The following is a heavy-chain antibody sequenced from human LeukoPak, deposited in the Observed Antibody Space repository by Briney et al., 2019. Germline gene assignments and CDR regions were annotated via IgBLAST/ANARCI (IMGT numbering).Heavy chain of an antibody. V-gene: IGHV4-4*07. Sequence: KPSETLSLTCTVSGASVTTYYWSWIRQPAGKGLEWIGRIYSSGTTNYNLSLRGRVTMSLDTSRNQVSPKLSSVVAADTAMYYCARDYDKAFDYWGQGTLVTVSS. CDR2: IYSSGTT. CDR3: ARDYDKAFDY. CDR1: GASVTTYY. J-gene: IGHJ4*02. D-gene: IGHD3-16*01.